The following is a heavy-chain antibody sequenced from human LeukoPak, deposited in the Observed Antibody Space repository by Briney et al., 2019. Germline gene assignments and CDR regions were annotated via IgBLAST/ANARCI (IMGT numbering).Heavy chain of an antibody. J-gene: IGHJ3*02. D-gene: IGHD3-10*01. CDR2: IYSSGST. CDR3: ARDRGFGELSQESAFDI. CDR1: GGSISSYY. Sequence: RTSETLSLTCTVSGGSISSYYWSWIRQPAGKGLEWIGRIYSSGSTNYNPSLKSRVTMSVDTSKNQFSLKLSSVTAADTAVYYCARDRGFGELSQESAFDIWGQGTMVTVSS. V-gene: IGHV4-4*07.